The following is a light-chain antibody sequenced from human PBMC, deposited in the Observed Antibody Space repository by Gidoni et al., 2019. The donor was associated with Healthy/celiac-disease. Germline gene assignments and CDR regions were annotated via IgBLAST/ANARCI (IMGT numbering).Light chain of an antibody. Sequence: DIVETQAPDSLAGSLGERATINCKSSQSVLYSPNNKNYLVWYQQKPGQPPKLLIYWASTRESGVPDRFSGSGSGTDFTLTISSLQAEDVAVYYCQQYYSTPWTFGQGTKVEIK. V-gene: IGKV4-1*01. J-gene: IGKJ1*01. CDR1: QSVLYSPNNKNY. CDR3: QQYYSTPWT. CDR2: WAS.